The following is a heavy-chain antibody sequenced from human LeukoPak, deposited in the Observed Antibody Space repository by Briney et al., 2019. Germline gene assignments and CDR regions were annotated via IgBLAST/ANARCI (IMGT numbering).Heavy chain of an antibody. J-gene: IGHJ4*02. V-gene: IGHV4-61*02. D-gene: IGHD5-24*01. CDR2: IYTSGST. CDR1: GGSISSGSYY. Sequence: SETLSLTCTVSGGSISSGSYYWGWIRQPAGKGLEWIGRIYTSGSTNYNPSLKSRVTISVDTSKNQFSLKLSSVTAADTAVYYCARDLGGRDGYNYCFDYWGQGTLVTVSS. CDR3: ARDLGGRDGYNYCFDY.